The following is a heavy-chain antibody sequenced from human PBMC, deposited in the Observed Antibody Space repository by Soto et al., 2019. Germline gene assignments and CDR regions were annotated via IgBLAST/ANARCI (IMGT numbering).Heavy chain of an antibody. V-gene: IGHV3-23*01. CDR2: ISGSGGST. CDR3: AKGLLAHRGYCSGGSCYYYYYYMDV. CDR1: GFTFSSYA. D-gene: IGHD2-15*01. J-gene: IGHJ6*03. Sequence: GGSLRLSCAASGFTFSSYAMSWVRQAPGKGLEWVSAISGSGGSTYYADSVKGRFTISRDNSKNTLYLQMNSLRAEDTAVYYCAKGLLAHRGYCSGGSCYYYYYYMDVWGKGTTVTVSS.